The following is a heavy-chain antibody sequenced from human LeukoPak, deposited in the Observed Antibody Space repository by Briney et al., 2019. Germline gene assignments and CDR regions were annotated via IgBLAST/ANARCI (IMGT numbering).Heavy chain of an antibody. Sequence: SETLSLTCTVSGGSISSYYWSWIRQPPGKGLEWIGYIYYSGSTNYNPSLKSRVTISVDTSKNQFSLKLSSVTAADTAVYYCARVWQQLVYNWFDPWGQGTLVTVSS. CDR3: ARVWQQLVYNWFDP. J-gene: IGHJ5*02. V-gene: IGHV4-59*01. CDR2: IYYSGST. CDR1: GGSISSYY. D-gene: IGHD6-13*01.